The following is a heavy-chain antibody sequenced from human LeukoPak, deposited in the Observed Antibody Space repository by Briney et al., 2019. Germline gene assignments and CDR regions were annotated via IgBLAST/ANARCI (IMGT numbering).Heavy chain of an antibody. CDR3: AKDSSGYYTFDY. CDR2: INAGNGNT. CDR1: GYTFTSYA. J-gene: IGHJ4*02. V-gene: IGHV1-3*01. Sequence: ASVKVSCKASGYTFTSYAMHWVRQAPGQRLEWMGWINAGNGNTRYSQNFQGRVTITRDTSASTAYMELSSLRSEDTAVYYCAKDSSGYYTFDYWGQGTLVTVSS. D-gene: IGHD3-22*01.